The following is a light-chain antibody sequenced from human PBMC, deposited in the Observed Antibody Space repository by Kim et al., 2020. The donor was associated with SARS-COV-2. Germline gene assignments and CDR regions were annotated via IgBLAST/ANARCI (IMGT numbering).Light chain of an antibody. CDR2: GKN. V-gene: IGLV3-19*01. CDR3: NFRDSNDNVV. Sequence: SSELTQDPAVSVALGQTVRITCQGDSLRSYNATWYQQKPGQAPILVIYGKNNRPSGIPDRFSGSSSGNTASLTITGTQAGDEADYYCNFRDSNDNVVFG. CDR1: SLRSYN. J-gene: IGLJ2*01.